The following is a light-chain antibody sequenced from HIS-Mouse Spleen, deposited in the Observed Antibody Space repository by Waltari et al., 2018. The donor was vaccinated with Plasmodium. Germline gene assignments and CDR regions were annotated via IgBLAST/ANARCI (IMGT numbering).Light chain of an antibody. CDR3: QQLNSYPPIT. CDR2: AAS. J-gene: IGKJ3*01. Sequence: IQLTQSPSFLSASVGDRVTITCRARQGISSYLAWYQQKPGKAPKLLIYAASTLQSGVPSRFSGSGSGTEFTLTISSLQPEDFATYYCQQLNSYPPITFGPGTKVDIK. CDR1: QGISSY. V-gene: IGKV1-9*01.